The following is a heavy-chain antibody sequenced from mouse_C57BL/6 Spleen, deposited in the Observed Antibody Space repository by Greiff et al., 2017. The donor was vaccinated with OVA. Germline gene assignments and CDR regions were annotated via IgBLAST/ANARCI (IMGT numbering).Heavy chain of an antibody. Sequence: QVQLKQSGAELVKPGASVKMSCKASGYTFTTYPIEWMKQNHGKSLEWIGNFHPYNDDTKYNEKFKGKATLTVEKSSSTVYLELSRLTSDYSAVYYCARGGVYSNYDAMDYWGQGTSVTVSS. CDR1: GYTFTTYP. CDR3: ARGGVYSNYDAMDY. J-gene: IGHJ4*01. D-gene: IGHD2-5*01. CDR2: FHPYNDDT. V-gene: IGHV1-47*01.